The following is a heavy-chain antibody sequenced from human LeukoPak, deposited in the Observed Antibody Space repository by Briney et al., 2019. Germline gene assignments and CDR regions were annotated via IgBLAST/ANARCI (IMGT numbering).Heavy chain of an antibody. V-gene: IGHV1-18*01. Sequence: ASVKVSCKASGYTFTSYGISWVRQAPGQGLEWMGWISAYNGNTNYAQKLQGRVTITADESTSTAYMELSSLRSEDTAVYYCASSPDITIFGVVDYYFDYWGQGTLVTVSS. CDR3: ASSPDITIFGVVDYYFDY. J-gene: IGHJ4*02. CDR2: ISAYNGNT. CDR1: GYTFTSYG. D-gene: IGHD3-3*01.